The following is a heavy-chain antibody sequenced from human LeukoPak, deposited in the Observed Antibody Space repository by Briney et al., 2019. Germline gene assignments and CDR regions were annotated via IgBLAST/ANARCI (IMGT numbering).Heavy chain of an antibody. Sequence: GGSLRLSCAASGFTFSSYSMNWVRQAPGKGLEWVAFIRYDGSNKYYADSVKGRFTISGDNSKNTLYLQMNSLRAEDTAVYYCASSYCSSTSCDLDAFDIWGQGTMVTVSS. J-gene: IGHJ3*02. CDR3: ASSYCSSTSCDLDAFDI. CDR1: GFTFSSYS. D-gene: IGHD2-2*01. V-gene: IGHV3-30*02. CDR2: IRYDGSNK.